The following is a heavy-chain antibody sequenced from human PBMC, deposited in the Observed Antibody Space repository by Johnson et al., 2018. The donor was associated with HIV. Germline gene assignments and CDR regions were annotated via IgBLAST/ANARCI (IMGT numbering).Heavy chain of an antibody. CDR3: TGVYVDWNDAFDI. J-gene: IGHJ3*02. D-gene: IGHD4-17*01. V-gene: IGHV3-15*01. CDR1: GFTFSNAW. Sequence: VQLVESGGGLVKPGGSLRLSCAASGFTFSNAWMSWVRQAPGKGLEWVGRIKSKTDGGTTDYAAPVKGRFTISRDDSKNTLYLQMSSLKTEDTAVYYCTGVYVDWNDAFDIWGQGTRVTVSS. CDR2: IKSKTDGGTT.